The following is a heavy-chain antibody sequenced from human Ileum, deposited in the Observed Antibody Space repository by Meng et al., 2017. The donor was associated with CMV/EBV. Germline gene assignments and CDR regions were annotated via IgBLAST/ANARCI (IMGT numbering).Heavy chain of an antibody. CDR2: IYGGSSVST. Sequence: SGFTFSNYAVNWVRQAPGKGLEWVSVIYGGSSVSTYYANSVKGRFTVSRDNSKNTLFLQMYSLGADDTAVYYCAKSTTWSAYQATSDSWGQGTLVTVSS. CDR1: GFTFSNYA. J-gene: IGHJ4*02. CDR3: AKSTTWSAYQATSDS. D-gene: IGHD3-3*01. V-gene: IGHV3-23*03.